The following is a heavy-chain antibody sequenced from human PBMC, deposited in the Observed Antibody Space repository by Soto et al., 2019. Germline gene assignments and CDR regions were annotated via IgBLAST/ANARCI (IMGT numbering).Heavy chain of an antibody. CDR3: ARKAWTRLDY. J-gene: IGHJ4*02. CDR1: GGSITASVW. V-gene: IGHV4-4*02. Sequence: QLRLQESGPGLVKPSETLSLTCSISGGSITASVWWTWVRLTPEKGLQWIGEVFHTVSVNYNPSLQSRLTISVDKSMGQFSLRLTSVTAADTAVYYCARKAWTRLDYWGQGALVTVSS. CDR2: VFHTVSV. D-gene: IGHD1-1*01.